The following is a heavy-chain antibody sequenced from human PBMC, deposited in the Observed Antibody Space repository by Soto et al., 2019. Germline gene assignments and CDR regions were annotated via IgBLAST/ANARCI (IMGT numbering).Heavy chain of an antibody. CDR3: ATPDPPPNDYGDLRPTPDAFDI. J-gene: IGHJ3*02. V-gene: IGHV1-24*01. CDR2: FDPEDGET. D-gene: IGHD4-17*01. Sequence: ASVKVSCKVSGYTLTELSMHWVRQAPGKGLEWMGGFDPEDGETIYAQKFQGRVTMTEDTSTDTAYMELSSLRSEDTAVYYCATPDPPPNDYGDLRPTPDAFDIWGQGTMVTVSS. CDR1: GYTLTELS.